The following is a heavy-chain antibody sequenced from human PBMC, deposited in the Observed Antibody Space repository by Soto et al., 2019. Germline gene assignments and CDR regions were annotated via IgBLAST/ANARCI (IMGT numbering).Heavy chain of an antibody. V-gene: IGHV3-48*02. J-gene: IGHJ6*03. CDR3: AKRGDYYYYMDV. CDR1: GFTFSSYS. CDR2: ITSSSSII. Sequence: GGSLRLSCAASGFTFSSYSMNWVRQAPVKGLEWVSYITSSSSIIYYADSVKGRFTISRDNAKNSLYLQVNSLRDEDTAVYYCAKRGDYYYYMDVWGKGTTVTVSS.